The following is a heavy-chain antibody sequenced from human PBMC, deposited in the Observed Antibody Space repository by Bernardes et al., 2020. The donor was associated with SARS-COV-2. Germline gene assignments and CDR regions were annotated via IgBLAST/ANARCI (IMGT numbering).Heavy chain of an antibody. J-gene: IGHJ4*02. V-gene: IGHV3-21*01. CDR2: IGTSSSYI. CDR3: ASMRQMGDYVVGLDY. D-gene: IGHD4-17*01. CDR1: GFTFSSYS. Sequence: GGSLRLSCAASGFTFSSYSMNWVRHAPGKGLEWVSSIGTSSSYIYYADSVKGRFTISRDNAKNSLYLQMNSLRDEDTAVYYCASMRQMGDYVVGLDYWGQGTLVTVS.